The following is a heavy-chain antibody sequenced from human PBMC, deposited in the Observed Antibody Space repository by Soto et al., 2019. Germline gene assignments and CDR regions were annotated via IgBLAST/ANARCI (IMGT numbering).Heavy chain of an antibody. CDR1: GFTFSSYW. Sequence: VGSLRLSCAASGFTFSSYWMSWVRQAPGKGLEWVANIKQDGSEKYYVDSVKGRFTISRDNAKNSLYLQMNSLRAEDTAVYYCARDRHYYDSRNYFDYWGQGTLVTVSS. D-gene: IGHD3-22*01. CDR2: IKQDGSEK. J-gene: IGHJ4*02. CDR3: ARDRHYYDSRNYFDY. V-gene: IGHV3-7*01.